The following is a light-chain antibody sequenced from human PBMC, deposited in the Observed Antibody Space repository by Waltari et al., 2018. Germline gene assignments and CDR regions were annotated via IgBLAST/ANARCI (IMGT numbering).Light chain of an antibody. Sequence: QSALTQPASVSGSPGQSLTISCTGPSRDVGGYHYVSWYQQDPGKAPKLMIYDVNKRPSGVSNRFSGSKSGNTASLTISGLQAEDEADYYCSSYTSSSTLVFGGGTKLTVL. CDR1: SRDVGGYHY. J-gene: IGLJ3*02. CDR2: DVN. CDR3: SSYTSSSTLV. V-gene: IGLV2-14*03.